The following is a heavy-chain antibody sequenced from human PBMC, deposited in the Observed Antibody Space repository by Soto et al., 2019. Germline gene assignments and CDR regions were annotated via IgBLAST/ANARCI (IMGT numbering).Heavy chain of an antibody. CDR2: ISSSSSYI. V-gene: IGHV3-21*01. CDR3: AREPGIVGATDYYYGMDV. J-gene: IGHJ6*02. D-gene: IGHD1-26*01. CDR1: GFTFSSYS. Sequence: EVQLVESGGGLVKPGGSLRLSCAASGFTFSSYSMNWVRQAPGKGLEWVSSISSSSSYIYYADSVKGRFSICRDNAKNSLYLQMNSLRDEDTAVHYCAREPGIVGATDYYYGMDVWGQGTTVTVSS.